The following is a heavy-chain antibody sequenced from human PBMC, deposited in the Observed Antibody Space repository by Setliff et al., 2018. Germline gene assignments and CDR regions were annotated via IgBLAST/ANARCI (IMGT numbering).Heavy chain of an antibody. CDR3: ARQPSSGSYYNPRPYYFDY. CDR1: GGSFSGYY. CDR2: IDHSGTT. Sequence: PSETLSLTCAVYGGSFSGYYWSWIRQPPGEGLENIGEIDHSGTTSYNPSLKSRVTISVDTSKNQFSLNLRSVTAADTAVYYCARQPSSGSYYNPRPYYFDYWGQGTLVTVSS. V-gene: IGHV4-34*01. J-gene: IGHJ4*02. D-gene: IGHD3-10*01.